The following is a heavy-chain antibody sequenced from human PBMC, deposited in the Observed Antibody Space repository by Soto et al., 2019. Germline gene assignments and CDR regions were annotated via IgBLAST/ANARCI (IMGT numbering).Heavy chain of an antibody. CDR1: GFSVGGNY. Sequence: EERLVQSGGGLVQPGGSLRLSCAASGFSVGGNYMSWVRQAPGKGLELVSLIYSGSNPFYADSMKGRFTLSRDNSNNMLYLQMDSLRAEDTAVYYCARGPNSDCWGQGTLVLVSS. V-gene: IGHV3-53*01. D-gene: IGHD2-21*01. CDR2: IYSGSNP. CDR3: ARGPNSDC. J-gene: IGHJ4*02.